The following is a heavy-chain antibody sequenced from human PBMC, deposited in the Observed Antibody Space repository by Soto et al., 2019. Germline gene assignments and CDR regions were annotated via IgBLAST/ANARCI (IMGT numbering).Heavy chain of an antibody. V-gene: IGHV3-7*01. D-gene: IGHD6-19*01. CDR3: ARLYSSGGYSYWYFDL. CDR2: INQDGSEK. CDR1: GFTFSNYW. J-gene: IGHJ2*01. Sequence: EVRLVESGGGLVQPGGSLRLSCAASGFTFSNYWMTWVRQAPGKGLEWVANINQDGSEKYYVDSVKGRFTISRDNAKNSLYLLMNSVRAEDTAVYYCARLYSSGGYSYWYFDLWGRGTLVTVSS.